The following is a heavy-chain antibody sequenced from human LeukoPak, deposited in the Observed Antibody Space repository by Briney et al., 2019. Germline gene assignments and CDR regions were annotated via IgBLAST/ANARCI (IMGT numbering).Heavy chain of an antibody. Sequence: ASVKVSCKASGYTFTCYYIHWVRQAPGQGLEWMGWINPNSGGTNYAQKFQSRVTMTRDTSISTAYMELSRLRSDDTAAYYFERDSPSSTSWYFDYWGQGTLVTVSS. CDR1: GYTFTCYY. D-gene: IGHD2-2*01. J-gene: IGHJ4*02. CDR2: INPNSGGT. CDR3: ERDSPSSTSWYFDY. V-gene: IGHV1-2*02.